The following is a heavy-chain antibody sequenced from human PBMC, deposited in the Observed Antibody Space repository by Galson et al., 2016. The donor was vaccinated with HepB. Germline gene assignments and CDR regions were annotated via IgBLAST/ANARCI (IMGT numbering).Heavy chain of an antibody. Sequence: SETLSLTCTVSGASVSSAGHYWHWIRQRPGKGLEWIGRVYTTGSTNYNPSLKSRVTMSIDTSKNQFSLKLTSVTAADTAVYYCARDPSGSYHPLGYWGQGTLVTVSS. V-gene: IGHV4-61*08. J-gene: IGHJ4*02. CDR1: GASVSSAGHY. D-gene: IGHD1-26*01. CDR2: VYTTGST. CDR3: ARDPSGSYHPLGY.